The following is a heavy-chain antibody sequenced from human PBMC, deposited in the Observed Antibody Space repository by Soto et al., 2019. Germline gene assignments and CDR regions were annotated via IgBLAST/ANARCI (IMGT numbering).Heavy chain of an antibody. J-gene: IGHJ4*02. CDR3: ARILWFGELPDY. V-gene: IGHV1-8*01. D-gene: IGHD3-10*01. Sequence: QVQLVQSGAEVKKPGASVKVSCKASGYTFTSYDINWVRQATGQGLEWMGWMNPNSGNTGYAQKFQGRVTMTRNTSIHTDYMELSSLRSEDTAVYYCARILWFGELPDYWGQGTLVTVSS. CDR2: MNPNSGNT. CDR1: GYTFTSYD.